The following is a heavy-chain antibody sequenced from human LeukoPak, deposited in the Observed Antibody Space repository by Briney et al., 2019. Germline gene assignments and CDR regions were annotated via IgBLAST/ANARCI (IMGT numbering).Heavy chain of an antibody. CDR2: ISSSGSTI. J-gene: IGHJ4*02. Sequence: GGSLRPSCAASGFTFSSYEMNWVRQAPGKGLEWVSYISSSGSTIYYADSVKGRFTISRDNAKNSLYLQMNSLRAEDTAVYYCARESYSSGYYYDYWGQGTLVTVSS. CDR1: GFTFSSYE. V-gene: IGHV3-48*03. D-gene: IGHD3-22*01. CDR3: ARESYSSGYYYDY.